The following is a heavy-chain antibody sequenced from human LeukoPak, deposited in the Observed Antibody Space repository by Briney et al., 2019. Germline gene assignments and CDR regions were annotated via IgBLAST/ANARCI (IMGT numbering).Heavy chain of an antibody. D-gene: IGHD3-22*01. CDR1: GGSISSGGYY. CDR3: ARGGHYYDSSGSLIDY. J-gene: IGHJ4*02. V-gene: IGHV4-31*03. Sequence: SETLSLTCTVSGGSISSGGYYRSWIRQHPGKGLEWIGYIYYSGSTYYNPSLKSRVTISVDTSKNQFSLKLSSVTAADTAVYYCARGGHYYDSSGSLIDYWGQGTLVTVSS. CDR2: IYYSGST.